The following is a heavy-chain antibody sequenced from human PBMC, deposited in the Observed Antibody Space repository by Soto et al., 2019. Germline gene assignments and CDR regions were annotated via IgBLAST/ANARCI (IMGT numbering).Heavy chain of an antibody. CDR1: GLPLSSFA. Sequence: GGSLRLSCTASGLPLSSFALMWVRQAPGKGLVCVSGIYGNGGGIEYADSVKGRFTISRDNSKNTLYLQMTDLRAEDTAVYYCARGYYGSGGLRYGMDLWGQETTVTVS. CDR2: IYGNGGGI. V-gene: IGHV3-23*01. CDR3: ARGYYGSGGLRYGMDL. D-gene: IGHD3-10*01. J-gene: IGHJ6*02.